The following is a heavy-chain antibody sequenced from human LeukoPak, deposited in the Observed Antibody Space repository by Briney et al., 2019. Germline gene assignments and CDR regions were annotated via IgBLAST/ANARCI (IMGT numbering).Heavy chain of an antibody. D-gene: IGHD6-19*01. CDR3: AKDLDSGWAPGDY. Sequence: AGSVKGRFTISRDNSKNSLYLQMNSLRAEDTALYYCAKDLDSGWAPGDYWGQGTLVTVSS. V-gene: IGHV3-43D*03. J-gene: IGHJ4*02.